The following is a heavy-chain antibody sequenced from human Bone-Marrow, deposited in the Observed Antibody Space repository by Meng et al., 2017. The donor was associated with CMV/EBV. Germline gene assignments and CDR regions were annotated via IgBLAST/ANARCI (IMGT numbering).Heavy chain of an antibody. CDR3: ARELDDYSSSWYLVNWFDP. D-gene: IGHD6-13*01. CDR1: GFTFSSYW. Sequence: GGSLRLSCAASGFTFSSYWMSWVRQAPGKGLEWVANIKQDGSEKYYVDSVKGRFTISRDNAKNSLYLQMNSLRAEDTAVYYCARELDDYSSSWYLVNWFDPWGQGTLVTVSS. J-gene: IGHJ5*02. CDR2: IKQDGSEK. V-gene: IGHV3-7*01.